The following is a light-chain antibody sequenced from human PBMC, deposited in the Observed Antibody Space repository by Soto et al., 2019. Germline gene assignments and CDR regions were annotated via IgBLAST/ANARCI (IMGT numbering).Light chain of an antibody. CDR3: QQYKSSPCT. Sequence: DIPMTPSPSTLSASVGDVVTITCRASQTISGWLAWYQQRPGKAPQLLISDASSLRSGVPSRFRGSGSGAEFTLTISSRQPADFGSYYCQQYKSSPCTFGHGTKVEV. J-gene: IGKJ1*01. V-gene: IGKV1-5*01. CDR1: QTISGW. CDR2: DAS.